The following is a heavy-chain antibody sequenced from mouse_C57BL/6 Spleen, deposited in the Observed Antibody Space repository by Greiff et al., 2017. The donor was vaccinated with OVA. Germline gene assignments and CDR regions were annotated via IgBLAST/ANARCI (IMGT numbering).Heavy chain of an antibody. CDR1: GYTFTSYW. Sequence: VKLMESGAELVKPGASVKLSCKASGYTFTSYWMHWVNQRPGQGLEWIGMIHPNSGSTNYNEKFKSKATLTVDKSSSTAYMQLSSLTSEDSAVYYCARRGYDYDMFAYWGQGTLVTVSA. CDR2: IHPNSGST. V-gene: IGHV1-64*01. CDR3: ARRGYDYDMFAY. D-gene: IGHD2-4*01. J-gene: IGHJ3*01.